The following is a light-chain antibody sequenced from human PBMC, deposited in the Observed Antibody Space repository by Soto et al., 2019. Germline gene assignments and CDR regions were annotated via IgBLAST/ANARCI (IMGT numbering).Light chain of an antibody. V-gene: IGKV3-20*01. CDR2: GAS. CDR1: QRVSSNN. J-gene: IGKJ2*01. CDR3: QQYGSSTYT. Sequence: EIVLTQSPGSLYLSPRERATLSYRASQRVSSNNLAWYQQKPGQAPRLLIYGASRRATGIPDRFSGSGSGTEFTLTISRLEPEDFAVYYCQQYGSSTYTFGQGTKVEIK.